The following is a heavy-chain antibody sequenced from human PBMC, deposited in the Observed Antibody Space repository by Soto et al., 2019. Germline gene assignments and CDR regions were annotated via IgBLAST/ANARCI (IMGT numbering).Heavy chain of an antibody. V-gene: IGHV3-23*01. Sequence: GGSLRLSCAASGFTFSSYAMSWVRQAPGKGLEWVSAISGSGGSTYYADSVKGRFTISRDNSKNTLYLQMNSLRAEDTAVYYCAKVKMDYDYIWGSYRYYYYYYYMDVWGKGTTVTVSS. J-gene: IGHJ6*03. CDR3: AKVKMDYDYIWGSYRYYYYYYYMDV. D-gene: IGHD3-16*02. CDR2: ISGSGGST. CDR1: GFTFSSYA.